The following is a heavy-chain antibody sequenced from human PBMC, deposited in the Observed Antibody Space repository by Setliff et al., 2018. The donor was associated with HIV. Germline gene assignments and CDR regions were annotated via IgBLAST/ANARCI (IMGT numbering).Heavy chain of an antibody. CDR2: TSSSGIS. J-gene: IGHJ2*01. Sequence: PSETLSLTCGVYGGSFSTYYWSWIRQHPGKGLEWLGRTSSSGISTYNFSLRSRVTMSIDTSNNQFSLTLNSVTAADTAVYYCVREVVSAVWYFDHWGRGIQVTVSS. V-gene: IGHV4-59*10. CDR1: GGSFSTYY. CDR3: VREVVSAVWYFDH.